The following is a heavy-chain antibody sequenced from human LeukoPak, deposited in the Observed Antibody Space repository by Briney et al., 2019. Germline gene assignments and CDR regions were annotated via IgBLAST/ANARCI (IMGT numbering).Heavy chain of an antibody. CDR3: AKVALRWWFDP. CDR1: GFTFDDYT. V-gene: IGHV3-43*01. CDR2: ISWDGSRT. D-gene: IGHD5-24*01. Sequence: GGSLRLSCAASGFTFDDYTMHWVRQAPGKGLEWVSLISWDGSRTNYADSVKGRFTISRDNSKNSLYLQMNSLRTEDTAVYYCAKVALRWWFDPWGQGTLVTVSS. J-gene: IGHJ5*02.